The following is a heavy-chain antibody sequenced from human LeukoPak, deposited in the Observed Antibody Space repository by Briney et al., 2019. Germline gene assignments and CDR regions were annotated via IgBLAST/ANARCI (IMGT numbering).Heavy chain of an antibody. Sequence: PQTLSLTCTVSGGSISSGDYYWSWIRQPPGKGLEWIGYIYYSGSTYYNPSLKSRVTISVDTSKNQFSLKLSSVTAADTAVYYCASNIVVVPAEGYYYGMDVWGQGTTVTVSS. V-gene: IGHV4-30-4*01. D-gene: IGHD2-2*01. CDR1: GGSISSGDYY. J-gene: IGHJ6*02. CDR2: IYYSGST. CDR3: ASNIVVVPAEGYYYGMDV.